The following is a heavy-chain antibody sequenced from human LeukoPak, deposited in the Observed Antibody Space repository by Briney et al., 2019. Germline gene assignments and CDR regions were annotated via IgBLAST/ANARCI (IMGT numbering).Heavy chain of an antibody. Sequence: GGSLRLSCAASGFTFSSYEMNWVRQAPGKGLEWVSYISRSGGATYYADSMKGRFTMSRDNAKNSLYLQMDSLRAEDTAIYYCASDKYYDILTGYSAPYYCGYWGQGILVTVSS. D-gene: IGHD3-9*01. V-gene: IGHV3-48*03. CDR2: ISRSGGAT. CDR3: ASDKYYDILTGYSAPYYCGY. J-gene: IGHJ4*02. CDR1: GFTFSSYE.